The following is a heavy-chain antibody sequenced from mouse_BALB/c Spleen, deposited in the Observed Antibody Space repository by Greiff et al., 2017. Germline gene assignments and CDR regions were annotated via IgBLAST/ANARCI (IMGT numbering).Heavy chain of an antibody. J-gene: IGHJ1*01. Sequence: EVQLQQSGPELVKPGASVKIPCKASGYTFTDYNMDWVKQSHGKSLEWIGDINPNNGGTIYNQKFKGKATLTVDKSSSTAYMELRSLTSEDTAVYYCARRCRTIYYGNFYWYFDVWGAGTTVTVSS. CDR3: ARRCRTIYYGNFYWYFDV. CDR1: GYTFTDYN. D-gene: IGHD2-1*01. CDR2: INPNNGGT. V-gene: IGHV1-18*01.